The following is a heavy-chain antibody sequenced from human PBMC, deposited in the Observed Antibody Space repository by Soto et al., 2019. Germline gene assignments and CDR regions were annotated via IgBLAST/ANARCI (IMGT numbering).Heavy chain of an antibody. D-gene: IGHD6-13*01. CDR3: ASGDGSSSWILLDY. J-gene: IGHJ4*02. V-gene: IGHV4-34*01. Sequence: QVQLQQWGAGLLKPSETLSLTCAVYGGSFSGYYWSWIRQPPGKGLEWIGEINHSGSTNYNPSLKRRVTISVDTSKNQFSLKLSSVTAADTAVYYCASGDGSSSWILLDYWGQGTLVTVSS. CDR2: INHSGST. CDR1: GGSFSGYY.